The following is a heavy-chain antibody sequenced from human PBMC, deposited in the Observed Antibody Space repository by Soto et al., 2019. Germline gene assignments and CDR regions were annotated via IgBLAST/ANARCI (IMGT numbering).Heavy chain of an antibody. J-gene: IGHJ6*02. CDR2: IYYSGST. CDR1: GGSISSYY. Sequence: SETLSLTCTVSGGSISSYYWSWIRQPPGKGLEWIGYIYYSGSTNYNPSLKSRVTISVDTSKNQFSLKLSSVTAADTAVYYCGRDYVDHPYYYYGMDVWGQGTTVTVSS. V-gene: IGHV4-59*01. D-gene: IGHD3-16*01. CDR3: GRDYVDHPYYYYGMDV.